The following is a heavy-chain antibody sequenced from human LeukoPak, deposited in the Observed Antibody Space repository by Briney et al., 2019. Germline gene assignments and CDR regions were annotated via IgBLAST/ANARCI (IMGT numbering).Heavy chain of an antibody. J-gene: IGHJ4*02. Sequence: GGTLRLSFAVSGLTFSESLMKWVGQARGRGLECVARIRQDGNSKFYLDSVRDRFTISRDNDKNSLYLQMAALRGEDTVVYYCSKGGFGGWGQGTLVTVSS. CDR2: IRQDGNSK. CDR1: GLTFSESL. V-gene: IGHV3-7*01. D-gene: IGHD3-3*01. CDR3: SKGGFGG.